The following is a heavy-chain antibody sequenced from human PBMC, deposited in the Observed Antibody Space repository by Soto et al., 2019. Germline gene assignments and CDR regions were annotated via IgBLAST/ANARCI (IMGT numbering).Heavy chain of an antibody. Sequence: GASVKVSCKASGYTFTRYDINWVRQATGQGLEWMGWMNPNSGNAGYAQKFQGRVTMTRNTSISTAYMELSSLRSEDTAVYYCARQKITIFGVAHYGMDVWGQGTTVTVSS. CDR2: MNPNSGNA. J-gene: IGHJ6*02. D-gene: IGHD3-3*01. V-gene: IGHV1-8*01. CDR3: ARQKITIFGVAHYGMDV. CDR1: GYTFTRYD.